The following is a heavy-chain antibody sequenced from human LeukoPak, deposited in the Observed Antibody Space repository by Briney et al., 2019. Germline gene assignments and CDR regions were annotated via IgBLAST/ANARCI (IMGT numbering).Heavy chain of an antibody. CDR3: ARPWDYYDSSGPVDAFDI. Sequence: PSETLSLTCTVSSGSISSSSYYWGWIRQPPGKGLEWIGSIYYGGSTYYNPSLKSRVTISVDTSKNQFSLKLSSVTAADTAVYYCARPWDYYDSSGPVDAFDIWGQGTMVTVSS. CDR2: IYYGGST. J-gene: IGHJ3*02. D-gene: IGHD3-22*01. V-gene: IGHV4-39*01. CDR1: SGSISSSSYY.